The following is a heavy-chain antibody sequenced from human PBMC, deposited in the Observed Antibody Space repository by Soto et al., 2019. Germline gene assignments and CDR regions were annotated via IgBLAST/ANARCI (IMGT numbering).Heavy chain of an antibody. CDR2: INPSGGST. Sequence: ASVKVSCKASGYTFTSYYMHWVLQAPGQGLEWMGIINPSGGSTSYAQKFQGRVTMTRDTSTSTVYMELSSLRSEDTAVYYCARDGRNYYDSSGYYSDAFDIWGQGTMVTVSS. D-gene: IGHD3-22*01. CDR1: GYTFTSYY. V-gene: IGHV1-46*01. CDR3: ARDGRNYYDSSGYYSDAFDI. J-gene: IGHJ3*02.